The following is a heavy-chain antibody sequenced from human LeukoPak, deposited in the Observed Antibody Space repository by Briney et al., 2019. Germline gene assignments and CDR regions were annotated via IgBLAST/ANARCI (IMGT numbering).Heavy chain of an antibody. D-gene: IGHD1-26*01. CDR1: GFTFSDYY. CDR3: ARDVGATTSAVFDI. V-gene: IGHV3-11*01. Sequence: SLRLSCAASGFTFSDYYMTWIRQAPGKGLEWISYISCSGTAIYQPNSLKGRFTISRDNAKNSLYLQMNSLRAEDTAVYYCARDVGATTSAVFDIWGQGTMVT. CDR2: ISCSGTAI. J-gene: IGHJ3*02.